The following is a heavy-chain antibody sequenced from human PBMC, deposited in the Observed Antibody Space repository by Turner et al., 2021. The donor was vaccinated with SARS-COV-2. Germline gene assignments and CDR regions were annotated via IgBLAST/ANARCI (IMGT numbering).Heavy chain of an antibody. D-gene: IGHD3-16*02. CDR2: TYYRTKWYN. CDR3: AREHCVDVWGSYRSTAYFDH. V-gene: IGHV6-1*02. Sequence: QVQLQQSRPGLVKRSQSRPLTCAIAGDGITRDSAAWNWIRQSPSRGLDWLEKTYYRTKWYNDYAVSVKSRITFNAYTSKNQFSLQLNSVTPEDTAVYYCAREHCVDVWGSYRSTAYFDHWGQGTLVTVSS. CDR1: GDGITRDSAA. J-gene: IGHJ4*02.